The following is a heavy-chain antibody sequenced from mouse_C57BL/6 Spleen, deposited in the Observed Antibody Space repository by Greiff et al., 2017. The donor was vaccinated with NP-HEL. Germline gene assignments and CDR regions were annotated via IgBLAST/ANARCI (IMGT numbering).Heavy chain of an antibody. CDR2: INPNNGGT. Sequence: VQLKQSGPELVKPGASVKIPCKASGYTFTDYNMDWVKQSHGKSLEWIGDINPNNGGTIYNQKFKGKATLTVDKSSSTAYMELRSLTSEDTAVYYCALITTYYAMDYWGQGTSVTVSS. D-gene: IGHD1-2*01. CDR3: ALITTYYAMDY. CDR1: GYTFTDYN. V-gene: IGHV1-18*01. J-gene: IGHJ4*01.